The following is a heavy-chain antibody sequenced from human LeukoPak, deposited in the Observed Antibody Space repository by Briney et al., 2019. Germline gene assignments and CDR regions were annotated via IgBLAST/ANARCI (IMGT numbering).Heavy chain of an antibody. CDR1: GGTFSSYA. Sequence: EASVKVSCKASGGTFSSYAISWVRQAPGQGLEWMGGIIPIFGTANYAQKFQGRVTITADESTSTAYMELGSLRSEDTAVYYCANIAAAGNRLFDYWGQGTLVTVSS. CDR2: IIPIFGTA. CDR3: ANIAAAGNRLFDY. V-gene: IGHV1-69*13. D-gene: IGHD6-13*01. J-gene: IGHJ4*02.